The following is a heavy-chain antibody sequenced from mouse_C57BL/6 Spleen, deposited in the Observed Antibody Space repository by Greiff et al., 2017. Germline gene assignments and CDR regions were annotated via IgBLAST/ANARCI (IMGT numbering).Heavy chain of an antibody. CDR3: ARSTFQAYPFDY. CDR2: IYPRSGNT. J-gene: IGHJ2*01. CDR1: GYTFTSYG. Sequence: QVQLQQSGAELARPGASVKLSCKASGYTFTSYGISWVKQRTGQGLEWIGEIYPRSGNTYYNEKFKGKATLTADKSSSTAYMELRSLTSEDSAVYFCARSTFQAYPFDYWGQGTTLTVSS. V-gene: IGHV1-81*01. D-gene: IGHD2-10*01.